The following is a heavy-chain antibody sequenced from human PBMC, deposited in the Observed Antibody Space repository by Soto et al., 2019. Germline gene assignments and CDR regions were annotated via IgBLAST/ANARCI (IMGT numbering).Heavy chain of an antibody. D-gene: IGHD3-10*01. CDR3: ARLILGAISWFDP. V-gene: IGHV5-51*01. CDR2: IYPGDSDT. CDR1: GYSFTSYW. Sequence: VECLTISCKVSGYSFTSYWIVWVLQMPGKGLEWMGIIYPGDSDTRYSPSFQGQVTIAADKSTSTAYLQWSSLKASDTAMYYCARLILGAISWFDPWGQGTMVTVSS. J-gene: IGHJ5*02.